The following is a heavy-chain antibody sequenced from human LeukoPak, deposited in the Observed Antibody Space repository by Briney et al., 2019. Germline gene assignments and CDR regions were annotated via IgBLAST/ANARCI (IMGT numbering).Heavy chain of an antibody. V-gene: IGHV3-30*18. J-gene: IGHJ4*02. CDR1: GYIFRIYG. Sequence: PGGSLRLSCAASGYIFRIYGMHWVRQAPGKGLEWVALISYEGDSTYYADSVKGRFTISRDNSKNTLYLQMNSLRAEDTAVYFCAKSQDGGRLFHFDYWGQGTLVTVSS. D-gene: IGHD1-26*01. CDR3: AKSQDGGRLFHFDY. CDR2: ISYEGDST.